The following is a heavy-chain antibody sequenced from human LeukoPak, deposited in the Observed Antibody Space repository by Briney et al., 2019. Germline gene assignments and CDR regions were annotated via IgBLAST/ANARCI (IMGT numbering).Heavy chain of an antibody. J-gene: IGHJ4*02. CDR3: ARDYGDGYNLDY. Sequence: GGSLRLSCAASGFTFSRYAMHWVRQAPGKGLESVSAISSNGGSTYYANSVKGRFTISRDNSKNTLYLQMNSLTAEDTAVYYCARDYGDGYNLDYWGQGTLVTVSS. D-gene: IGHD5-24*01. CDR1: GFTFSRYA. V-gene: IGHV3-64*01. CDR2: ISSNGGST.